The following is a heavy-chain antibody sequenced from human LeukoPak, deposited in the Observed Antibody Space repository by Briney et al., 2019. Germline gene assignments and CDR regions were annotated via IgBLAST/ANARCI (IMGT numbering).Heavy chain of an antibody. Sequence: PETLSLTCTVSGGSISGYYWSWIRQPPGKGLEWIGYIYYSGSTNYNPSLKSRVTISLDTSKNQFSLKLNSVTAADTAVYYCARHRYSSSWYIDYWGQGTLVTVSS. V-gene: IGHV4-59*01. CDR2: IYYSGST. J-gene: IGHJ4*02. CDR1: GGSISGYY. CDR3: ARHRYSSSWYIDY. D-gene: IGHD6-13*01.